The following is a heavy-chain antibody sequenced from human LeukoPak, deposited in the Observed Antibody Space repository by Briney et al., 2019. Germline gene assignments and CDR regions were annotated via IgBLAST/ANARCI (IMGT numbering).Heavy chain of an antibody. CDR3: ARVGRGYGSGSRFDP. Sequence: PSETLSLTCTVSGGSISSYYWSWIRQPPGKGLEWIGYIYYSGSTNYNPSLKSRGTISVDTSKNQFSLKLSYVTGADTAVYYCARVGRGYGSGSRFDPWGQGTLVTVSS. CDR1: GGSISSYY. CDR2: IYYSGST. V-gene: IGHV4-59*01. J-gene: IGHJ5*02. D-gene: IGHD3-10*01.